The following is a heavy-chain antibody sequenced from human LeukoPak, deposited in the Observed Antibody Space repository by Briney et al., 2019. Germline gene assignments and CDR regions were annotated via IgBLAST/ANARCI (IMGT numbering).Heavy chain of an antibody. Sequence: GGSLRLSCAASGFTFSSYEMNWVRQAPGKGLEWVSYISSSGTTICYADSVKGRFTISRDNAKNSLYLQMNSLRAEDTAVYYCAIPPITGTASWGQGTLATVSS. CDR2: ISSSGTTI. CDR3: AIPPITGTAS. D-gene: IGHD1-20*01. J-gene: IGHJ4*02. V-gene: IGHV3-48*03. CDR1: GFTFSSYE.